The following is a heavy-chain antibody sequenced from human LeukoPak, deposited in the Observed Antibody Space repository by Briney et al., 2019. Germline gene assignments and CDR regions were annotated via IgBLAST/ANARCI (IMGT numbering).Heavy chain of an antibody. CDR1: GFPFSNYW. J-gene: IGHJ4*02. CDR2: MKEDGGEI. V-gene: IGHV3-7*01. Sequence: GGSLRLSCAGSGFPFSNYWMAWVRQAPRNGLEWVANMKEDGGEINYVDSVKGRFTISRDNAKNSLDLQMNSLRVDDTAVYYCVRDRGYSTFDYWSQGTLVIVSS. D-gene: IGHD4-23*01. CDR3: VRDRGYSTFDY.